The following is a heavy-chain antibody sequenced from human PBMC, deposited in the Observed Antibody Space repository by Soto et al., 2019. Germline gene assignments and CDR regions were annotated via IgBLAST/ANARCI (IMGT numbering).Heavy chain of an antibody. D-gene: IGHD3-10*01. V-gene: IGHV3-30*18. CDR2: ISYDGSNK. J-gene: IGHJ6*02. CDR3: AKDTENPLYGSVYYYYGMDV. CDR1: GFTFSSYG. Sequence: QVQLVESGGGVVQPGRSLRLSCAASGFTFSSYGMHWVRQAPGKGLEWVAVISYDGSNKYYADSVKGRFTISRDNSKDTMYLQMTDLSAENTAVYSCAKDTENPLYGSVYYYYGMDVWGQGTTVTVSS.